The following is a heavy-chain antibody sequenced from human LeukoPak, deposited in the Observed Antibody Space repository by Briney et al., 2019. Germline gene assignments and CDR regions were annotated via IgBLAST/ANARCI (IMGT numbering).Heavy chain of an antibody. V-gene: IGHV3-23*01. D-gene: IGHD6-19*01. Sequence: GGSLRLSCVASGFTFTKCAMSWIRQAPGKGLEWVAIITATGDTAYYADSVKGRFTISRDNSRNTVYMQMDSLRAEGTAIYYCAGDRNSDWYSPLDYWGQGSQVTVSP. CDR1: GFTFTKCA. CDR2: ITATGDTA. J-gene: IGHJ4*02. CDR3: AGDRNSDWYSPLDY.